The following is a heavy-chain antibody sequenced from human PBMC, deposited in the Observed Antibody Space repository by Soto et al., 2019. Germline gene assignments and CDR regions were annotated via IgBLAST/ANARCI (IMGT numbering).Heavy chain of an antibody. V-gene: IGHV3-7*01. J-gene: IGHJ6*03. Sequence: GGSLRLSCAASGFTFSSYWMSWVRQAPGKGLEWVANIKQDGSEKYYVDSVKGRFTISRDNAKNSLYLQMNSLRAEDTAVYYCARDHFTVTRDYCYYYYMDVWGKGTTVTVSS. D-gene: IGHD4-17*01. CDR2: IKQDGSEK. CDR1: GFTFSSYW. CDR3: ARDHFTVTRDYCYYYYMDV.